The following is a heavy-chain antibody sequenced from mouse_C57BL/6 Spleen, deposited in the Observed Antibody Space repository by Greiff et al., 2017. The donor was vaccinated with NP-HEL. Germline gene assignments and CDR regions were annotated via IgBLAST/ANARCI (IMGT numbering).Heavy chain of an antibody. V-gene: IGHV1-4*01. J-gene: IGHJ4*01. Sequence: QVHVKQSGAELARPGASVKMSCKASGYTFTSYTMHWVKQRPGQGLAWIGYINPSSGYTKYNQKFKDKATLTADKSSSTAYMQLSSLTSEDSAVYYCASTDYYAMDYWGQGTSVTVSS. CDR3: ASTDYYAMDY. CDR1: GYTFTSYT. CDR2: INPSSGYT.